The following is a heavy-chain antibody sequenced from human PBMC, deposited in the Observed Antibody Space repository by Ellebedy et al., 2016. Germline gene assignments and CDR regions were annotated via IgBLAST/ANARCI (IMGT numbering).Heavy chain of an antibody. D-gene: IGHD5-12*01. CDR2: ISSSGSTI. Sequence: GESLKISXAASGFTFSDYYMSWIRQAPGKGLEWVSYISSSGSTIYYADSVKGRFTISRDNAKNSLYLQMNSLRAEDTAVYYCARAERGYSGYELHAYWFDYWGQGTLVTVSS. CDR1: GFTFSDYY. CDR3: ARAERGYSGYELHAYWFDY. V-gene: IGHV3-11*01. J-gene: IGHJ4*02.